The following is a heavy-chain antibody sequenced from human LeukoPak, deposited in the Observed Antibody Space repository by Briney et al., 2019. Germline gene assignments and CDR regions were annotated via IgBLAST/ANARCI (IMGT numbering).Heavy chain of an antibody. CDR3: ARDSVAGTGY. J-gene: IGHJ4*02. D-gene: IGHD6-19*01. CDR1: GFTFSSYA. Sequence: GGSLRLSCAASGFTFSSYAMSWVRQAPGKGLEWVSSISSSSSYIYYADSVKGRFTISRDNAKNSLYLQMNSLRAEDTAVYYCARDSVAGTGYWGQGTLVTVSS. CDR2: ISSSSSYI. V-gene: IGHV3-21*01.